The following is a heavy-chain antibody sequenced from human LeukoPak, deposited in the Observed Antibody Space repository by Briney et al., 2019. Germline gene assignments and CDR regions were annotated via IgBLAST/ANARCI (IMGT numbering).Heavy chain of an antibody. Sequence: PSETLSLTCTVSGGSISSYYWSWIRQPPGKGLEWIGEINHSGSTNYNPSLKSQVTISVDTSKNQFSLKLSSVTAADTAVYYCARRVYYGSGSYYYYYYMDVWGKGTTVTISS. CDR3: ARRVYYGSGSYYYYYYMDV. D-gene: IGHD3-10*01. CDR2: INHSGST. V-gene: IGHV4-34*01. CDR1: GGSISSYY. J-gene: IGHJ6*03.